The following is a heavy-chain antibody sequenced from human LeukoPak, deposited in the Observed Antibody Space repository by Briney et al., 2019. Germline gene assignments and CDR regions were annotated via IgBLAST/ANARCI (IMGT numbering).Heavy chain of an antibody. CDR2: ISGSGGST. V-gene: IGHV3-23*01. Sequence: GGSLRLSCAAPGFTFSSYAMSWVRQAPGKGLEWVSAISGSGGSTYYADSVKGRFTISRDNSKNTLYLQMNSLRAEDTAVYYCAKLGDILTGYPYYFDCWGQGTLVTVSS. CDR3: AKLGDILTGYPYYFDC. D-gene: IGHD3-9*01. CDR1: GFTFSSYA. J-gene: IGHJ4*02.